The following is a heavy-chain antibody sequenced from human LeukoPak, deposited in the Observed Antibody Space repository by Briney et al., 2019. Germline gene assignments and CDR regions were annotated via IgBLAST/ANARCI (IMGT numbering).Heavy chain of an antibody. D-gene: IGHD3-22*01. CDR1: GFTFSSYA. CDR2: IYYSGST. Sequence: LRLSCAASGFTFSSYAMSWVRQHPGKGLEWIGYIYYSGSTYYNPSLKSRVTISVDTSKNQFSLKLSSVTAADTAVYYCARDEGYYDSSGYYGRYFDYWGQGTLVTVSS. V-gene: IGHV4-31*02. CDR3: ARDEGYYDSSGYYGRYFDY. J-gene: IGHJ4*02.